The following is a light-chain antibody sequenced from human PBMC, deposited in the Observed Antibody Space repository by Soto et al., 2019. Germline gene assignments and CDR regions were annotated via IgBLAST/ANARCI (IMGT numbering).Light chain of an antibody. V-gene: IGKV1-12*01. Sequence: DIQLTQTPSTFSASVGDEVTITCRASQTISRWLAWYQQKPGRAPKILIYDASTLESGVPSTFRGSGSGTDFTLTINTLHPEDFATYYCLQVYSFPRTFGQGTKVDIK. CDR2: DAS. CDR3: LQVYSFPRT. J-gene: IGKJ1*01. CDR1: QTISRW.